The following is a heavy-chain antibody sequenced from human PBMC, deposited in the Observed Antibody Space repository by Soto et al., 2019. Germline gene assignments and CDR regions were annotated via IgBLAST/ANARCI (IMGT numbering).Heavy chain of an antibody. CDR1: GFTFSSYG. CDR2: ISYGGSNK. V-gene: IGHV3-30*18. J-gene: IGHJ6*02. Sequence: QVQLVESGGGVVQPGRSLRLSCAASGFTFSSYGMHWVRQAPGKGLEWVAVISYGGSNKYYADSVKGRFTISRDNSKNTLYLQMNSLRAEDTAVYYCAKAPGDYVWGSYRYTVPDVWGQGTTVTVSS. CDR3: AKAPGDYVWGSYRYTVPDV. D-gene: IGHD3-16*02.